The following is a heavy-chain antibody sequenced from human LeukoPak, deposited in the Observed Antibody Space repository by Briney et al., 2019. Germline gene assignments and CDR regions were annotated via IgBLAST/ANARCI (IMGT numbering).Heavy chain of an antibody. CDR1: GLTVSSNY. V-gene: IGHV3-53*04. Sequence: GGSLRLSCAASGLTVSSNYITWVRQPPGKGLEWVSVLHAAGGTYYADSVKGRFTISRHISKNTVYLQMNSLRAEDTAVYYCAREGYDSSGYPRLLDCWGQGTLVTVSS. CDR3: AREGYDSSGYPRLLDC. J-gene: IGHJ4*02. D-gene: IGHD3-22*01. CDR2: LHAAGGT.